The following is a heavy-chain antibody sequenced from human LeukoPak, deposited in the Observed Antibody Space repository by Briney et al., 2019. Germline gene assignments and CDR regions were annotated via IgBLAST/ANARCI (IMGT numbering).Heavy chain of an antibody. V-gene: IGHV4-59*01. Sequence: SETLSLTCTVSGGSMRSYYWSWIRQPPGNGLEWIGYIYYSGSTNYDPSLKSRVTISVDTSKNQFSLKLRSVTAADTAVYYCAREVDYYDRNGPDVFDIWGQGTMVTVSS. D-gene: IGHD3-22*01. J-gene: IGHJ3*02. CDR2: IYYSGST. CDR3: AREVDYYDRNGPDVFDI. CDR1: GGSMRSYY.